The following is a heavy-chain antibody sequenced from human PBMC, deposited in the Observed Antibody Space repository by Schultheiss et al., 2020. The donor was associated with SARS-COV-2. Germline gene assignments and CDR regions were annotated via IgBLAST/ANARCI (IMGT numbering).Heavy chain of an antibody. CDR2: INHSGNT. Sequence: SETLSLTCTVSGGSISSGGYYWSWIRQPAGKGLEWIGEINHSGNTNYNPSLKSRVTMSVDTSKKQFSLKLTSVSAADTAVYFCARGWYYFGMDAWGQGTTVTVSS. J-gene: IGHJ6*02. CDR3: ARGWYYFGMDA. V-gene: IGHV4-61*10. D-gene: IGHD2-15*01. CDR1: GGSISSGGYY.